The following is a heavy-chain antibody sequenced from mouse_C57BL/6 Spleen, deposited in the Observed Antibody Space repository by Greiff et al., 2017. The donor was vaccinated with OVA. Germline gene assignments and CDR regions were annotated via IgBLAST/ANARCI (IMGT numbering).Heavy chain of an antibody. D-gene: IGHD3-2*02. V-gene: IGHV1-61*01. Sequence: VQLQQPGAELVRPGSPVKLSCKASGYTFTSYWMDWVKQRPGQGLEWIGNIYPSDSETHYNQKFKDKATLTVDKSSSTAYMQLSSLTSEDSAVYYCARSGHHEAYWGQGTLVTVSA. J-gene: IGHJ3*01. CDR3: ARSGHHEAY. CDR1: GYTFTSYW. CDR2: IYPSDSET.